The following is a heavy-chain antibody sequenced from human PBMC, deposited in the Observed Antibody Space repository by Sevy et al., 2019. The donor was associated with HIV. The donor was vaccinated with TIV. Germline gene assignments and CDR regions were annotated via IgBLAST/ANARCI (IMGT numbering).Heavy chain of an antibody. CDR3: AKDQRIGAYYYDGRAGVDRSDSYD. D-gene: IGHD3-22*01. CDR2: ISGSGGST. V-gene: IGHV3-23*01. CDR1: GFAFSSYA. J-gene: IGHJ4*02. Sequence: GGSLRLSCAASGFAFSSYAMSWVGQAPGKGLEWVSAISGSGGSTYYAGSVKGRFTISRDNSKNTLYLQMNSLRAEDTAVYYCAKDQRIGAYYYDGRAGVDRSDSYDWGQGTLVTVSA.